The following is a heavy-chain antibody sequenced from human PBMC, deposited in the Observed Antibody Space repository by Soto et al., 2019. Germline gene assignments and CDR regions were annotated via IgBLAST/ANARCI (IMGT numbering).Heavy chain of an antibody. J-gene: IGHJ6*02. V-gene: IGHV4-34*01. CDR3: ARLETGTTGYYYGMDV. D-gene: IGHD1-7*01. CDR2: INHSGST. Sequence: SETLSLTCTVSGDSIIGYYWSWIRQPPGKGLEWIGEINHSGSTNYNPSLKSRVTISVDTSKNQFSLKLSSVTAADTAVYYCARLETGTTGYYYGMDVWGQGTTVTVSS. CDR1: GDSIIGYY.